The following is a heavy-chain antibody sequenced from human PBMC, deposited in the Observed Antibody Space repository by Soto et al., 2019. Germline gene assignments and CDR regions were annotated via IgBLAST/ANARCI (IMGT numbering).Heavy chain of an antibody. D-gene: IGHD1-20*01. J-gene: IGHJ4*02. Sequence: SETLSLTCTVSGGSISSYYWSWIRQPPGKGLEWIGYIYYSGSTNYNPSLKSRVTISVDTSKNQFSLKLSSVTAADTAVYYCAREGGSGNWNYFDYWGQGTLVTVSS. CDR1: GGSISSYY. CDR2: IYYSGST. CDR3: AREGGSGNWNYFDY. V-gene: IGHV4-59*01.